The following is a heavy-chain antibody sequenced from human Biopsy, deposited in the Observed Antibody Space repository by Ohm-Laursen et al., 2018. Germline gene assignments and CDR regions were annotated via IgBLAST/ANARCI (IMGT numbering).Heavy chain of an antibody. CDR3: GRREVVITHDAFDT. CDR1: GGSISNYF. CDR2: FRFEDRT. Sequence: SDTLSLTCTVSGGSISNYFWTWIRQPPGKGLEWIGYFRFEDRTSYNSSLKSRVTILVDTSKNQFSLKLNSVTAADTAVYYCGRREVVITHDAFDTWGQGTMVTVSS. D-gene: IGHD3-22*01. J-gene: IGHJ3*02. V-gene: IGHV4-59*08.